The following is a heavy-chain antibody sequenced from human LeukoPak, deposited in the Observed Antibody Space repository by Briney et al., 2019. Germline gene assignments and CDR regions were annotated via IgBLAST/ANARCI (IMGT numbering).Heavy chain of an antibody. J-gene: IGHJ6*02. CDR2: IHYSGTT. Sequence: SETLSLTCSVSGASISSGNYYWAWIRQPPGKGLEYLGSIHYSGTTYYTPSLKSRVTISVDTSNNQFSLKLSSVTAADTAVYYCARHDPMDVWGQGTTVTVSS. CDR3: ARHDPMDV. CDR1: GASISSGNYY. V-gene: IGHV4-39*01.